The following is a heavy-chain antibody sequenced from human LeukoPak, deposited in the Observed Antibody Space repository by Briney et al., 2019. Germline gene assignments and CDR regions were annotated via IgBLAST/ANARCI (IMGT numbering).Heavy chain of an antibody. Sequence: GGSLRLSCAASGFTFSSYGMNWVGQAPGTGVEGGAFIRYDGSNKYYAATVKGRFTISRDNSKNTLYLQMNSLRAEDTAVYYCATPGGFGELPFDYWGQGTLVTVSS. CDR1: GFTFSSYG. J-gene: IGHJ4*02. V-gene: IGHV3-30*02. CDR2: IRYDGSNK. D-gene: IGHD3-10*01. CDR3: ATPGGFGELPFDY.